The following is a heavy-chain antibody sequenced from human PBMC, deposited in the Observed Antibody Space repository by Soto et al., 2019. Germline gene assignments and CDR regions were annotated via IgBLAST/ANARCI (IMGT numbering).Heavy chain of an antibody. D-gene: IGHD5-18*01. J-gene: IGHJ4*02. V-gene: IGHV4-31*03. CDR1: VGAISSGGYY. Sequence: QVQLQESGPGLVKPSQTLSLTFTVSVGAISSGGYYWSWIRQHPGKGLEWIGYIYYSGSTYYNPSLKSRVTISVDTSKNQFSLKLSSVTAADTAVYYCARSGYSYGPNPLLYCGQGTLVTVSS. CDR3: ARSGYSYGPNPLLY. CDR2: IYYSGST.